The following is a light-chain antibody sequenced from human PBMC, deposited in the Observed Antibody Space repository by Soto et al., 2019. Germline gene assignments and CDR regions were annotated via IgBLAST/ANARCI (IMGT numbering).Light chain of an antibody. V-gene: IGKV1-12*01. CDR2: AAS. CDR3: QQANSLPYT. J-gene: IGKJ2*01. Sequence: DIQMTQSPSSVSASVGDRVTITCRASQHIGIYLAWYQQKPGKAPKLLIYAASTLQSGVPSRFRRSGSGTDLTLTISSLQPEDFATYFCQQANSLPYTFGQGTKVDIK. CDR1: QHIGIY.